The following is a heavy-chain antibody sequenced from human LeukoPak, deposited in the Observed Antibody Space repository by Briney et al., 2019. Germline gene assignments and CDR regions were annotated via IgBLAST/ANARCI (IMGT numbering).Heavy chain of an antibody. D-gene: IGHD6-6*01. V-gene: IGHV4-4*07. J-gene: IGHJ4*02. CDR3: ARAVEEQLDSSFDY. CDR1: GGSISSYY. CDR2: MYTSGST. Sequence: PSETLSLTCTVSGGSISSYYWSWIRQPAGKGLEWIGRMYTSGSTNHNPSLKSRVTMSVDTSKNQFSLKLSSVTAADTAVYYCARAVEEQLDSSFDYWGQGTLVTVSS.